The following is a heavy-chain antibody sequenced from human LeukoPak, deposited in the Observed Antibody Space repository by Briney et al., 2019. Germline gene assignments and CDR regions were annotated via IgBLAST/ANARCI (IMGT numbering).Heavy chain of an antibody. CDR1: GFTFSSYA. CDR2: ISGSGGRT. D-gene: IGHD3-10*01. V-gene: IGHV3-23*01. Sequence: GGSLRLSCAASGFTFSSYAMSWVRQAPGKGLEWVSTISGSGGRTYYADSVKGRFTISRDNSKNTLYLQMNSLRAEDTAVYYCAKGVPDFRITMVRGVIYYWGQGTLVTVSS. CDR3: AKGVPDFRITMVRGVIYY. J-gene: IGHJ4*02.